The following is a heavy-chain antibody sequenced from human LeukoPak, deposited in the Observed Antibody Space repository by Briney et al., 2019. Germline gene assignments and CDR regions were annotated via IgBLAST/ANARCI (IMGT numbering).Heavy chain of an antibody. CDR1: GGSISSYY. J-gene: IGHJ3*02. CDR3: ARRGLWFGELLSGDAFDI. D-gene: IGHD3-10*01. Sequence: SETLSLTCTVSGGSISSYYWSWIRQPAGKGLEWIGRIYTSGSTNYNPSLKSRVTMSVDTSKNQLSLKLSSVTAADTAVYYCARRGLWFGELLSGDAFDIWGQGTMVTVSS. CDR2: IYTSGST. V-gene: IGHV4-4*07.